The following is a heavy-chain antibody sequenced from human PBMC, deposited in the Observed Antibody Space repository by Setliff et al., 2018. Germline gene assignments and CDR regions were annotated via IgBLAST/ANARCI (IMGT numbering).Heavy chain of an antibody. J-gene: IGHJ6*03. D-gene: IGHD3-22*01. V-gene: IGHV1-8*02. CDR2: MNPNSGRT. CDR3: VREGVDSRSSTDYRYYMDV. Sequence: GASVKVSCKASGYTFTGYYMHWVRQAPGQGLEWMGWMNPNSGRTGYPQKFQGRVTMTRNTSISTAYMELSSLRSEDTAVYYCVREGVDSRSSTDYRYYMDVWGKGTTVTVSS. CDR1: GYTFTGYY.